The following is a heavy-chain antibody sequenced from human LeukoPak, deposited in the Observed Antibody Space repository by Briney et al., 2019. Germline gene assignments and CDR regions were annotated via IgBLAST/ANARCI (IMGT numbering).Heavy chain of an antibody. CDR1: GFTFSSYA. D-gene: IGHD3-10*01. V-gene: IGHV3-23*01. CDR2: ISGSGGST. CDR3: AKDRYGSGSYSMDAFDI. J-gene: IGHJ3*02. Sequence: GGSLRLSCAASGFTFSSYAMSWVRQAPGKGLEWVSAISGSGGSTYYADSVKGRFTISRDNSKNTLYLQMNSLRAEDTAVYYCAKDRYGSGSYSMDAFDIWGQGTMVTVYS.